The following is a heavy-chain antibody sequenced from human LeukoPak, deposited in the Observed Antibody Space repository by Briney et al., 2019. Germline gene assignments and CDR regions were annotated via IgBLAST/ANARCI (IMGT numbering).Heavy chain of an antibody. CDR1: GGTFSSYA. J-gene: IGHJ6*04. CDR2: IIPILGIA. D-gene: IGHD6-13*01. CDR3: ALIAALDV. V-gene: IGHV1-69*04. Sequence: GASVKVSCKASGGTFSSYAISWVRQAPGQGLEWMGRIIPILGIANYAQKFQGRVTITADKSTSTAYMELRSLRSDDTAVYYCALIAALDVWGKGTTVTVSS.